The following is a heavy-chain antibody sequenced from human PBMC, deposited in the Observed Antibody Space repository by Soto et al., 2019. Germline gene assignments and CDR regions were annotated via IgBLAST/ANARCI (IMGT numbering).Heavy chain of an antibody. CDR2: ISSSGSTA. D-gene: IGHD3-10*01. V-gene: IGHV3-48*03. CDR3: TRAAWFPYLSFY. J-gene: IGHJ4*02. CDR1: GFTFSRFE. Sequence: GGSLRLSCAASGFTFSRFELHWVRQAPGKGLEWISYISSSGSTAYYASSVEGRFTISRDNANNSVYLQMDSLRAEDTALYFCTRAAWFPYLSFYWGQGALVTVSS.